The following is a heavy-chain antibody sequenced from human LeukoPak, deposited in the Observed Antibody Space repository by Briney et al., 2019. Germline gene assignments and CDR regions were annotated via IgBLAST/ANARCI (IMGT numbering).Heavy chain of an antibody. V-gene: IGHV3-74*01. CDR3: VRDYQFIQEV. CDR2: ISTDGKST. D-gene: IGHD2-2*01. CDR1: GFTFSNYW. Sequence: GGSLRLSCVAPGFTFSNYWMLWVRQAPGKGLMWVSLISTDGKSTRYAESVKGRFTISRDNAKNALYLQMDILRVEDTALYLCVRDYQFIQEVWGQGTTVTVSS. J-gene: IGHJ6*02.